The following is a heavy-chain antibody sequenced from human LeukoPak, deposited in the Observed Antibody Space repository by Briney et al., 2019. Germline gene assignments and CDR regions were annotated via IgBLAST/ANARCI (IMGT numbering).Heavy chain of an antibody. D-gene: IGHD2-2*01. CDR2: IKPKSGGT. V-gene: IGHV1-2*02. CDR3: ARDHCSANSCYEDYYNGLDV. Sequence: ASVKVSCKASGYTFTAYYLQWVRLAPGQGLQWMLCIKPKSGGTEYAKMFQGRVSMTRDTSISTAYMELSRLRSDDTAVYYCARDHCSANSCYEDYYNGLDVWGQGTTVTVSS. CDR1: GYTFTAYY. J-gene: IGHJ6*02.